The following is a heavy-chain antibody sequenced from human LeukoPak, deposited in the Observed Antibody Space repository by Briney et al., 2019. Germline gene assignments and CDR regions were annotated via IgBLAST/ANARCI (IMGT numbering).Heavy chain of an antibody. Sequence: GGSLRLSCAASGFTFSSYSMNWVRQAPGKGLEWVSHISSSSSTIYYADSVKGRFTISRDNAKNSLYLQMNSLRDEDTAVYYCARDLGSSWYGVWFDPWGQGTLVTVSS. V-gene: IGHV3-48*02. J-gene: IGHJ5*02. CDR1: GFTFSSYS. D-gene: IGHD6-13*01. CDR3: ARDLGSSWYGVWFDP. CDR2: ISSSSSTI.